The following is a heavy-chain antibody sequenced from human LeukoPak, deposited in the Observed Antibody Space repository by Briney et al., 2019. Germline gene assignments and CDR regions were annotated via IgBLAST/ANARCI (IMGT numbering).Heavy chain of an antibody. V-gene: IGHV3-30*02. J-gene: IGHJ4*02. D-gene: IGHD1-1*01. CDR3: AKDKDPWKSTAISDFDY. CDR2: IRYDGSNK. CDR1: GFTFSTYG. Sequence: GGSLRLSCAASGFTFSTYGMHWVRQALGKGLEWVAFIRYDGSNKYYVDSVKGRFTISRDNSKNTLYLQMNSLRGEDTAVYFCAKDKDPWKSTAISDFDYWGQGTLVTVSS.